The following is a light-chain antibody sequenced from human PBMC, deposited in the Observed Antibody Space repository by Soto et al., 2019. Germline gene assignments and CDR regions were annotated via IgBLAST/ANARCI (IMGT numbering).Light chain of an antibody. CDR3: QQANSFPIT. CDR2: VAW. V-gene: IGKV1-12*01. Sequence: DIQMTQSPPSVSASVGDRVTITCRASQYVGNWLSCDQQRPVKAPTLLIDVAWSLQIGFRPRYSGSGYGTDSTPTISSLQPEDFATYYCQQANSFPITFGQGTRLEIK. CDR1: QYVGNW. J-gene: IGKJ5*01.